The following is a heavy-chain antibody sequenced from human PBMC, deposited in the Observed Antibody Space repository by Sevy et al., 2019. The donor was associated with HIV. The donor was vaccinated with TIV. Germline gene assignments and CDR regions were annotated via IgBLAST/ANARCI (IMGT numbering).Heavy chain of an antibody. CDR2: ISYDGSNK. J-gene: IGHJ6*03. CDR3: AKDRIAARRVRKNYSYYYMDV. V-gene: IGHV3-30*18. D-gene: IGHD6-6*01. Sequence: GGSLRLSCAASGFTFSSYGMHWVRQAPGKGLEWVAVISYDGSNKYYADSVKGRFTISRDNSKNTLYLQMNSLRAEDTAVYYCAKDRIAARRVRKNYSYYYMDVWGKGTTVTVSS. CDR1: GFTFSSYG.